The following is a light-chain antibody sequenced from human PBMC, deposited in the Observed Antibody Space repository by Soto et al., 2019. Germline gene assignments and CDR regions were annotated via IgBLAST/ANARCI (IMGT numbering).Light chain of an antibody. CDR3: GTWDSSLSTVV. CDR1: SSNIGDNY. CDR2: DNN. Sequence: QSVLTQPPSVSAAPGQKVTISCSGSSSNIGDNYVSWYQQLPGTAPKLLIYDNNKRPSGIPDRFSGSKSGTSATLGITGIQTGDEDDYYCGTWDSSLSTVVFGGGTKLTVL. V-gene: IGLV1-51*01. J-gene: IGLJ2*01.